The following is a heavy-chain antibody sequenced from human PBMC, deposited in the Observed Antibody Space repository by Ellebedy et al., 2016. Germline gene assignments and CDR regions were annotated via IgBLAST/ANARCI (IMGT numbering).Heavy chain of an antibody. CDR1: GFTVSSNY. Sequence: GGSLRLSCAASGFTVSSNYMDWVRQAPGKGLEWVSVIYSGGSTYYADSVKGRFTISRDNSKNTLYLQMNSLRAEDTAVYYCAKMGFCPNGVCREFDYWGQGTLVTVSS. CDR2: IYSGGST. J-gene: IGHJ4*02. V-gene: IGHV3-66*01. D-gene: IGHD2-8*01. CDR3: AKMGFCPNGVCREFDY.